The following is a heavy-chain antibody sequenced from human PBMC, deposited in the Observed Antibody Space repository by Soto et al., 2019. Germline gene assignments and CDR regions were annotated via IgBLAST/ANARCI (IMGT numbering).Heavy chain of an antibody. CDR1: GGSISNGHDY. D-gene: IGHD3-10*01. Sequence: QVQLQESGPGLVKPSETLSLTCTVSGGSISNGHDYWTWIRQHPGKGLEWIGYIYYSGHTYYNPSSAGRVTMSVDTSKNQFSLKLSSVTAADTAVYYCAIDRGDPPMVPGLYYGMDVWGQGTTVIVSS. CDR2: IYYSGHT. J-gene: IGHJ6*02. CDR3: AIDRGDPPMVPGLYYGMDV. V-gene: IGHV4-31*03.